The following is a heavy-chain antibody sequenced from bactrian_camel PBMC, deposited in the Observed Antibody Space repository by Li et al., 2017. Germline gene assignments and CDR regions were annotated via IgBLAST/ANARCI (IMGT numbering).Heavy chain of an antibody. CDR1: GFTFTNYW. CDR2: SSSGALSL. Sequence: QLVECGGGLVQPGGSLRLSCAASGFTFTNYWMHWVRQGPGKGLEWVSSSSSGALSLVYADSVKGRFTISRDNAKNTVYLLMNSLKPEDTAVYYCVKPNPDARGGFDHWGQGTQVTVS. D-gene: IGHD1*01. V-gene: IGHV3S25*01. J-gene: IGHJ4*01. CDR3: VKPNPDARGGFDH.